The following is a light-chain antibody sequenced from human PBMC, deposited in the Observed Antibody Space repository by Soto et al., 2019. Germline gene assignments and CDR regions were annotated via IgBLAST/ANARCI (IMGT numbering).Light chain of an antibody. CDR1: QSVSNNY. V-gene: IGKV3-20*01. Sequence: EIVLTQSPGTLSLSPGERATLSCRASQSVSNNYLAWYQQKPGQAPRRLIYGASTRATGIPDRCSGSGSGTDFTLTIGRLEPEDFAVYYCQQYGSSPTFGEGTRLEI. J-gene: IGKJ5*01. CDR2: GAS. CDR3: QQYGSSPT.